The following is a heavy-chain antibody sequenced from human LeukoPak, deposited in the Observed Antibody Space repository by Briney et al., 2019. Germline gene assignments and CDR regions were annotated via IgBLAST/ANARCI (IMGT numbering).Heavy chain of an antibody. V-gene: IGHV3-23*01. D-gene: IGHD6-6*01. CDR2: ISGSGGST. J-gene: IGHJ6*02. CDR1: GFTFSSYA. CDR3: ARDRVAARPNYYYGMDV. Sequence: QSGGSLRLSCAASGFTFSSYAMSWVRQAPGKGLEWVSAISGSGGSTYYADSVKGRFTISRDNSKNSLYLQMNSLRAEDTAVYYCARDRVAARPNYYYGMDVWGQGTTVTVSS.